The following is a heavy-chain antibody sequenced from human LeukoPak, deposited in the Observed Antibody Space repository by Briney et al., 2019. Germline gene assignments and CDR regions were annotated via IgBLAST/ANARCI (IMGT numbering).Heavy chain of an antibody. V-gene: IGHV3-23*01. Sequence: GGSLRLSCAASGFTFSDYAMSWVRQAPGKGLEWVSALSGSGGSTYYADSVKGRFTISRDNSKNTLYLQMNSLRAEDTAVYYCAKFRSGSYYDFIDYWGQGTLVTVSS. J-gene: IGHJ4*02. D-gene: IGHD1-26*01. CDR3: AKFRSGSYYDFIDY. CDR2: LSGSGGST. CDR1: GFTFSDYA.